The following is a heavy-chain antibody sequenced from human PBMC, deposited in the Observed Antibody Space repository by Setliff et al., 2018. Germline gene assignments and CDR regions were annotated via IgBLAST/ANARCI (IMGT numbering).Heavy chain of an antibody. CDR3: ARGAYDSYYFDY. CDR2: IYYSGST. V-gene: IGHV4-59*11. J-gene: IGHJ4*02. Sequence: SETLSLTCTVSGGSISSHYWSWIRQPPGKGLEWIGYIYYSGSTNYNPSLKSRVTISVDTSKNQFSLKLSSVTAADTAVYYCARGAYDSYYFDYWGQGTLVTVSS. CDR1: GGSISSHY. D-gene: IGHD3-16*01.